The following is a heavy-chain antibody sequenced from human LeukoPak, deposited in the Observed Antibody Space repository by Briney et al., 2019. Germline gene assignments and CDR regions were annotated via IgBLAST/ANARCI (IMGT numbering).Heavy chain of an antibody. J-gene: IGHJ6*03. CDR1: GFTFSSYA. Sequence: GGSLRLSCAASGFTFSSYAMHWVRQAPGKGLEWVAVISYDGSNKYYADSVKGRFTISRDNSKNTLYLQMNSLRAEDTAVYYCARSGGYYSNPRVRYYYYMDVWGKGTTVTISS. D-gene: IGHD4-11*01. CDR3: ARSGGYYSNPRVRYYYYMDV. V-gene: IGHV3-30*04. CDR2: ISYDGSNK.